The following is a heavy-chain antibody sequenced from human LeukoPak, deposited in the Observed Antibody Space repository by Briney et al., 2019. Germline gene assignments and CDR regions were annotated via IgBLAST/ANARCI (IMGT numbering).Heavy chain of an antibody. CDR1: GGSITSGNYY. V-gene: IGHV4-61*02. Sequence: PSQTLSLTCTVSGGSITSGNYYWSWIRQPAEKGLEWIGRTTPSGSTNYNPSLKSRVTISVDTSKNQFSLKLSSVTAADTAVYYCARVTSPRYYYYMDVWGKGTTVTVSS. CDR3: ARVTSPRYYYYMDV. CDR2: TTPSGST. J-gene: IGHJ6*03. D-gene: IGHD1-20*01.